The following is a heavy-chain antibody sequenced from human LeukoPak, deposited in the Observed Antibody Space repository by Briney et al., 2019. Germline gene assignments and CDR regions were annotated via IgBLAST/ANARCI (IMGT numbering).Heavy chain of an antibody. CDR2: IIPILGIA. Sequence: SVKVSCKASGGTFSSYAISWVRQATGQGLDWMGRIIPILGIANYAQKFQGRVTITADKSTSTAYMELSSLRSEDTAVYYCASYTAMSRSNWFDPWGQGTLVTVSS. CDR3: ASYTAMSRSNWFDP. J-gene: IGHJ5*02. V-gene: IGHV1-69*04. CDR1: GGTFSSYA. D-gene: IGHD5-18*01.